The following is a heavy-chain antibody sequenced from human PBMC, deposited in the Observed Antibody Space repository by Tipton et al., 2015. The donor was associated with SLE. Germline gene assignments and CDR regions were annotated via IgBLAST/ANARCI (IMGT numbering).Heavy chain of an antibody. CDR2: IYYSGST. J-gene: IGHJ6*03. Sequence: TLSLTCAVSGDSISRGGYSWNWVRQFPEKGLEWIGYIYYSGSTNYNPSLKSRVTISVDASKNQFSLKLSSVTAADTAVYFCAREIHYDFWSGYYYYYMDVWGKGTTVTVSS. CDR3: AREIHYDFWSGYYYYYMDV. V-gene: IGHV4-61*08. CDR1: GDSISRGGYS. D-gene: IGHD3-3*01.